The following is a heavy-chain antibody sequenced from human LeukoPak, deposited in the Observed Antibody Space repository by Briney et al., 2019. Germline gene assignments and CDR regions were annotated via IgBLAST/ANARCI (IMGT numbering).Heavy chain of an antibody. CDR1: GFTFSSYS. V-gene: IGHV3-21*04. CDR2: ISSSSSYI. Sequence: GGSLRLSCAASGFTFSSYSMNWVRQAPGKGLEWVSSISSSSSYIYYADSVKGRFTISRDNAKNSLYLQMNSLRAEDTALYYCAKGRSIAVATTLGYWGQGTLVTVSS. J-gene: IGHJ4*02. CDR3: AKGRSIAVATTLGY. D-gene: IGHD6-19*01.